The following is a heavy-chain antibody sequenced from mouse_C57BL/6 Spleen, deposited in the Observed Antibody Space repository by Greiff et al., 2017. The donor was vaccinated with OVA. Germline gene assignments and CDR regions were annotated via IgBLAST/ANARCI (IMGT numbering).Heavy chain of an antibody. CDR3: ARDEDYGSSYEAMDY. D-gene: IGHD1-1*01. Sequence: EVQLVESGGGLVKPGGSLKLSCAASGFTFSSYAMSWVRQTPEKRLEWVATISDGGSYTYYPDNVKGRFTISRDNAKNNLYLQMSHLKSEDTAMYYCARDEDYGSSYEAMDYWGQGTSVTVSS. J-gene: IGHJ4*01. CDR1: GFTFSSYA. CDR2: ISDGGSYT. V-gene: IGHV5-4*01.